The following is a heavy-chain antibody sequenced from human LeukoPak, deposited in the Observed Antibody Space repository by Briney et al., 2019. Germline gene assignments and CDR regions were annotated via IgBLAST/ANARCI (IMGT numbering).Heavy chain of an antibody. Sequence: TGGSLRLSCAASGFTFSSYSMNWVRQAPGKGLEWVSSISSSSSYIYYADSVKGRFTISRDNAKNSLYLQMNSLRAEDTAVYYCARLRKYSGSYYAVYFDYWGQGTLVTVSS. CDR3: ARLRKYSGSYYAVYFDY. D-gene: IGHD1-26*01. CDR1: GFTFSSYS. J-gene: IGHJ4*02. CDR2: ISSSSSYI. V-gene: IGHV3-21*04.